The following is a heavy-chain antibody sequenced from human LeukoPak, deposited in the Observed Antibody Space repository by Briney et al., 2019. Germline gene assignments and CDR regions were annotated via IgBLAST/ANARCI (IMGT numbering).Heavy chain of an antibody. Sequence: GGSLRLSCAASGFTFSDYSMHWVRQAPGKGLEWVGRIKSKPDGGTTDYAAPVKGRFTISRDDSKNTLYLQMNSLKTEDTAVYYCATDRADYWGQGTLVTVSS. J-gene: IGHJ4*02. V-gene: IGHV3-15*07. CDR1: GFTFSDYS. CDR3: ATDRADY. CDR2: IKSKPDGGTT.